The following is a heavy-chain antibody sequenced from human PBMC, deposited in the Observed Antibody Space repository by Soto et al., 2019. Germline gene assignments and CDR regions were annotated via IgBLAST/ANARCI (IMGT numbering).Heavy chain of an antibody. Sequence: PGGSLRLSCAGSGFSFANYAMSWVRQAPGKGLEWVSAITGSGGRTYHGDSVKGRLTISRDNSKNTLYLQMNSLRVEDTAVYYCAKDSWGGAGSGWSHDYWGQGILVTVSS. V-gene: IGHV3-23*01. CDR2: ITGSGGRT. CDR1: GFSFANYA. CDR3: AKDSWGGAGSGWSHDY. J-gene: IGHJ4*02. D-gene: IGHD6-19*01.